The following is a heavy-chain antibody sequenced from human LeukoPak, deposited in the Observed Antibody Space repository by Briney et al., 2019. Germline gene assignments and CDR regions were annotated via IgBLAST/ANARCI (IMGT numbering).Heavy chain of an antibody. CDR3: ARNSIAARPLDY. CDR2: ISSSSSTI. CDR1: GFTFSSYS. Sequence: GGSLRLSCAASGFTFSSYSMNWVRQAPGKGLEGGSYISSSSSTIYYADSVKGRFTISRDNAKNSLYLQMNSLRAEDTAVYYCARNSIAARPLDYWGQGTLVTVSS. J-gene: IGHJ4*02. V-gene: IGHV3-48*01. D-gene: IGHD6-6*01.